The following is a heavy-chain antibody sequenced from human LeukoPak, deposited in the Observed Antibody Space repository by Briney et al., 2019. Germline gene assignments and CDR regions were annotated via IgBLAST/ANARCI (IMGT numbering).Heavy chain of an antibody. J-gene: IGHJ4*02. V-gene: IGHV4-34*01. CDR2: INHSGST. CDR1: GGSFSGYY. D-gene: IGHD6-13*01. Sequence: SETLSLTCAVYGGSFSGYYWSWIRQPPGKGLEWIGEINHSGSTNYNPSLKSRVTISVDTSKNQFSLKLSSVTPEDTAVYYCARGSSSWGTIDYWGQGTLVTVSS. CDR3: ARGSSSWGTIDY.